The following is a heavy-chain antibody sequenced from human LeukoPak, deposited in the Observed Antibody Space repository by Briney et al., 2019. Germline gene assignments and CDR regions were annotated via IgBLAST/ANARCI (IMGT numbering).Heavy chain of an antibody. J-gene: IGHJ4*02. D-gene: IGHD6-13*01. V-gene: IGHV3-48*01. CDR1: GFTFTAYS. CDR3: ARGGSSSGYDY. CDR2: ISSSSNVI. Sequence: GSLELSCAASGFTFTAYSMNWVRQAPGKGLEWISYISSSSNVIYYADSVEGRFTISRDNAKNSLSLQMNSLRAEDTAVYYCARGGSSSGYDYWGQGTLVTVFS.